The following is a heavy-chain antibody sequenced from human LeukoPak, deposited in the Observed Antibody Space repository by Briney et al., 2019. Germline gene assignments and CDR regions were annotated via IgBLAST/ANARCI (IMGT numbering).Heavy chain of an antibody. D-gene: IGHD3-10*01. J-gene: IGHJ4*02. Sequence: PSETLSLTCTVSGGSISSSSHYWGWIRQPPGKGLEWIGSIYYSGSTFHNPSLKSRVTISVDTSKNQFSLKLSSVTAADTAVYYCASYGSEQLWGQGTLVTVSS. CDR1: GGSISSSSHY. V-gene: IGHV4-39*01. CDR3: ASYGSEQL. CDR2: IYYSGST.